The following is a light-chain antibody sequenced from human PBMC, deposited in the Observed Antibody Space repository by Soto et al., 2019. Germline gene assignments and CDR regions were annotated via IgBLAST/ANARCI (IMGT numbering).Light chain of an antibody. V-gene: IGKV4-1*01. CDR3: QQYFTTPIT. CDR1: RRCLDSSNNKNY. CDR2: WAS. Sequence: DIVMTQFPDSLAVSLGESATMNCKSSRRCLDSSNNKNYIAWYQQKPGQPPKLLIYWASTRESGVPDRFSGSGSGTDFTLTISTLQAEDVAIYHCQQYFTTPITFGQGTRLEIK. J-gene: IGKJ5*01.